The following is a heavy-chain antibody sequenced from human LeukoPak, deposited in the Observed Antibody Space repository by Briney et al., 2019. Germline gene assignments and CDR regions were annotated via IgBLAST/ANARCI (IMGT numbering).Heavy chain of an antibody. V-gene: IGHV3-74*01. Sequence: GGSLRLSCAASGFTFSSYWMHWVRQAPGKGLVWVSRINSDGSSTSYADSVKGRFTISRDNAKNTLYLQMNSLRAEDTAVYYCASGPGGGSSYRFDPWGQGTLVTVSS. CDR2: INSDGSST. D-gene: IGHD2-15*01. J-gene: IGHJ5*02. CDR3: ASGPGGGSSYRFDP. CDR1: GFTFSSYW.